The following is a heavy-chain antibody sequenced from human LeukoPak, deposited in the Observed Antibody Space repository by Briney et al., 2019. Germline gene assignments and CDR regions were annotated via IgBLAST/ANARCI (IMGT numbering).Heavy chain of an antibody. Sequence: PSETLSLTCAVYGGSFGGYYWSWIRQPPGKGLEWIGEINHSGSTNYNPSLKSRVTISVDTSKNQFSLKLSSVTAADTAVYYCASRRFLGWFDPWGQGTLVTVSS. D-gene: IGHD3-3*01. CDR2: INHSGST. J-gene: IGHJ5*02. V-gene: IGHV4-34*01. CDR1: GGSFGGYY. CDR3: ASRRFLGWFDP.